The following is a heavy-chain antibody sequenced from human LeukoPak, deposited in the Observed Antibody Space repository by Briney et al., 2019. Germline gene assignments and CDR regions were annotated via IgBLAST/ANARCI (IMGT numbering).Heavy chain of an antibody. CDR2: IYYSGST. CDR3: ARHNYQLLFDP. D-gene: IGHD2-2*01. V-gene: IGHV4-59*08. J-gene: IGHJ5*02. Sequence: SETLSLTCTVSGGSISSYYWSWIRQPPGKGLEWIGYIYYSGSTNYNPSLKSRVTISVDTSKNQFSLKLSSVTAADTAVYYCARHNYQLLFDPWGQGTLVTVSS. CDR1: GGSISSYY.